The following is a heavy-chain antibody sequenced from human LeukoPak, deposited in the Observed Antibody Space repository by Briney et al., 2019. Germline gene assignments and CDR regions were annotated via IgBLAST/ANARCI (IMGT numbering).Heavy chain of an antibody. CDR3: AKEGAGDYGDYFDY. CDR2: IWNDGRNK. Sequence: PGGSLRLSCAASGFTFRSYGMHWVRQAPGKGLEWVAVIWNDGRNKYYVDSVKGRFTISRDNSKNTLYLQMNSLRAEDTAVYYCAKEGAGDYGDYFDYWGQGTLVTVSS. CDR1: GFTFRSYG. V-gene: IGHV3-33*06. D-gene: IGHD4-17*01. J-gene: IGHJ4*02.